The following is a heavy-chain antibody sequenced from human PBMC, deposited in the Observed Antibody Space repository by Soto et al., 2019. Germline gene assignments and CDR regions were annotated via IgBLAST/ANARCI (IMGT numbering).Heavy chain of an antibody. D-gene: IGHD1-26*01. CDR1: GGSVSGYY. CDR3: TRHAIIARLQYGMDV. J-gene: IGHJ6*02. V-gene: IGHV4-59*02. CDR2: IFYRGAT. Sequence: SETLSLTCTVSGGSVSGYYWSWIRQSPGRGLEWLGYIFYRGATLYSPSVQSRLSITVDTSKNQFSLKMRSVTAADTAIYYCTRHAIIARLQYGMDVWGRGXTVTVYS.